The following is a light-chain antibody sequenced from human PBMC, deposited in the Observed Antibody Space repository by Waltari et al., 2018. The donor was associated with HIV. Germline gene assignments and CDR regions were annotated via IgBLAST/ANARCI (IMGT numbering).Light chain of an antibody. Sequence: QSVLTQPPSVSAAPRPKVPIPCSGTRSNIGNNFVSWYQQLPGTAPKLLIYDNNKRPSGIPDRFSGSKSGTSATLGITGLQTGDEADYFCATWDRSLSRVIFGGGTRLTVL. CDR2: DNN. CDR1: RSNIGNNF. V-gene: IGLV1-51*01. CDR3: ATWDRSLSRVI. J-gene: IGLJ2*01.